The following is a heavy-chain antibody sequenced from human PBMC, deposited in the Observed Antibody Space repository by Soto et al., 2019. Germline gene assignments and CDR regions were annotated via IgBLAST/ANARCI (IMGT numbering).Heavy chain of an antibody. CDR3: ARLTSCFEN. Sequence: SETLSLTCTVSGASMRSDYWSWIRQPPGKGLEWIGYIHYTGSTNYNPSLKSRVTISQDTSKNQFSLKLSSVTAADTAVYYCARLTSCFENWGQGAQVTVSS. CDR2: IHYTGST. CDR1: GASMRSDY. J-gene: IGHJ4*02. D-gene: IGHD2-2*01. V-gene: IGHV4-59*01.